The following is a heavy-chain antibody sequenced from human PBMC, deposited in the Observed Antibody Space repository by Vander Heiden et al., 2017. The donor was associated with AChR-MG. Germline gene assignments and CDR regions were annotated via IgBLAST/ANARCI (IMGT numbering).Heavy chain of an antibody. Sequence: EVRLLESGGGWLQSGGSLKLSCAAAGFTFRPYALSWVRQAPGKGLQWVSTISSSGGARDYADSVEGRFTISRDNSMNTLYLQMNTLTVEDTAIYFCARQSVTKYHDSWGQGTRVTVSS. CDR3: ARQSVTKYHDS. D-gene: IGHD2-8*01. V-gene: IGHV3-23*01. J-gene: IGHJ4*02. CDR2: ISSSGGAR. CDR1: GFTFRPYA.